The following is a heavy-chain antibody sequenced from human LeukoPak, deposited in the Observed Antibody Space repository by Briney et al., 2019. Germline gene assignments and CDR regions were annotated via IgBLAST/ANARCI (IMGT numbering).Heavy chain of an antibody. CDR2: ISSSSSTI. CDR1: GFTFSSYG. CDR3: AAGYSASWYDNYFDP. D-gene: IGHD6-13*01. J-gene: IGHJ5*02. Sequence: PGGSLRLSCAASGFTFSSYGMHWVRQAPGKGLEWVSYISSSSSTIYYADSVKGRFTISRDNAKNSLYLQMNTLRAEDTAVYYCAAGYSASWYDNYFDPWGQGTLVTVSS. V-gene: IGHV3-48*01.